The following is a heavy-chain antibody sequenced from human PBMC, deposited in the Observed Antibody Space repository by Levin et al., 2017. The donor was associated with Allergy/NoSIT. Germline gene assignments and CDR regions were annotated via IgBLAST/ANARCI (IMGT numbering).Heavy chain of an antibody. V-gene: IGHV3-30-3*01. CDR1: GFTFSSYA. CDR3: ARYNIVVVVAATGGWFDP. D-gene: IGHD2-15*01. J-gene: IGHJ5*02. Sequence: PGESLKISCAASGFTFSSYAMHWVRQAPGKGLEWVAVISYDGSNKYYADSVKGRFTISRDNSKNTLYLQMNSLRAEDTAVYYCARYNIVVVVAATGGWFDPWGQGTLVTVSS. CDR2: ISYDGSNK.